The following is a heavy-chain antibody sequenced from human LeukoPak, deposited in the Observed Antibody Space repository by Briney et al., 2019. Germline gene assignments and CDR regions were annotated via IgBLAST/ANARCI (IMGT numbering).Heavy chain of an antibody. D-gene: IGHD2-8*01. CDR1: GFTFSDYY. CDR3: ARTPVSDYYYYGMDV. V-gene: IGHV3-11*01. J-gene: IGHJ6*02. CDR2: ISSSGSTI. Sequence: GGSLRLSCAASGFTFSDYYMSWIRQAPGKGLEWVSYISSSGSTIYYADSVKSRFTIPRDNDKNSLYLQMNSLRAEDTAVYYCARTPVSDYYYYGMDVWGQGTTVTVSS.